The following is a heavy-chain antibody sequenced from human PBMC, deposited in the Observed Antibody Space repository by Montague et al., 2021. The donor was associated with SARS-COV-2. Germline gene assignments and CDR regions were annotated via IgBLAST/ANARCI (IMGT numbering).Heavy chain of an antibody. J-gene: IGHJ4*02. Sequence: PALVKPTQTLTLTCTFSGFSLSTSGMCVSWIRQPPGKALEWLALIDWDDDKYYSTSLKTRLTISKDTSKNQVVLTTTNMDPVDTATYYCARIRDYDILTGAYSGFDYWGQGTLVTGSS. CDR2: IDWDDDK. CDR1: GFSLSTSGMC. D-gene: IGHD3-9*01. V-gene: IGHV2-70*01. CDR3: ARIRDYDILTGAYSGFDY.